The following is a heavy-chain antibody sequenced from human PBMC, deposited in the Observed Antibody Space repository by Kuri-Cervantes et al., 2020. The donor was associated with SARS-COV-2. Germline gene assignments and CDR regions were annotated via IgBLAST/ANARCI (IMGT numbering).Heavy chain of an antibody. CDR1: GFIFNDYC. D-gene: IGHD1-26*01. Sequence: GESLKISCAASGFIFNDYCMGWIRQAPGKGLEWVSYISSSGNNMYYADSVKGRFTISRDDARNSLHLRMNSLRAEDTAVYYCARALPEGVGATSRRRGFDYWGQGTLVTVSS. CDR3: ARALPEGVGATSRRRGFDY. V-gene: IGHV3-11*04. CDR2: ISSSGNNM. J-gene: IGHJ4*02.